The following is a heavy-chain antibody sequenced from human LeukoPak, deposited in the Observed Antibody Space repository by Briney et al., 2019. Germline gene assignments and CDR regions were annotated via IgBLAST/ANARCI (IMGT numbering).Heavy chain of an antibody. V-gene: IGHV4-4*02. J-gene: IGHJ5*02. CDR3: ARLQWLAEYNWFDP. CDR2: IHLYGIT. D-gene: IGHD6-19*01. Sequence: SETLSLTCSVSGDSITSYAWWSWVRQPPGKGLERIGEIHLYGITNYNPSLKSRVTMSIDKSKNQLSLNLSPVTAADTAVYYCARLQWLAEYNWFDPWGQGTLVTVSS. CDR1: GDSITSYAW.